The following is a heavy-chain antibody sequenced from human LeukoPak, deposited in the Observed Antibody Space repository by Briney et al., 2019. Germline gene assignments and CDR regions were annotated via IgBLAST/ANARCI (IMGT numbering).Heavy chain of an antibody. Sequence: ASVKVSCKASGYTFTGYYMHWVRQAPGQGLEWMGRINPNSGGTNYAQKFQGRVTMTRDTSISTAYMELSRLRSDDTAVYYCAREETYYDYVWGGLIVRNWFDPWGQGTLVTVSS. V-gene: IGHV1-2*06. CDR2: INPNSGGT. J-gene: IGHJ5*02. CDR1: GYTFTGYY. D-gene: IGHD3-16*01. CDR3: AREETYYDYVWGGLIVRNWFDP.